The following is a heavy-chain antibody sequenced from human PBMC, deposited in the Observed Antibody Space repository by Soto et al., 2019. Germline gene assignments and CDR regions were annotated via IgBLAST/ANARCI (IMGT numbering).Heavy chain of an antibody. Sequence: GGSLRLSCTASGFTFSSYAMHWVRQAPGKGLEWVAVISYDGSNKYYADSVKGRFTISRDNSKNTPYLQMNSLRAEDTAVYYCARCPPEDYDFWSGYYTNYYYGMDVWGQGTTVTVSS. CDR1: GFTFSSYA. J-gene: IGHJ6*02. D-gene: IGHD3-3*01. CDR2: ISYDGSNK. CDR3: ARCPPEDYDFWSGYYTNYYYGMDV. V-gene: IGHV3-30-3*01.